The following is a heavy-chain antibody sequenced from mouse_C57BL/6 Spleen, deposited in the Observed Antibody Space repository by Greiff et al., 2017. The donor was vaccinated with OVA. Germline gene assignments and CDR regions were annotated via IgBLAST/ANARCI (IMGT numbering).Heavy chain of an antibody. V-gene: IGHV1-52*01. Sequence: VQLQQPGAELVRPGSSVKLSCKASGYTFTSYWMHWVKQRPIQGLEWIGNIDPSDSETHYNQKFKDKATLTVDKSSSTAYMQLSSLTSEDSAVYYCVSMVTTRGNFDYWGQGTTLTVSS. CDR1: GYTFTSYW. D-gene: IGHD2-2*01. CDR3: VSMVTTRGNFDY. J-gene: IGHJ2*01. CDR2: IDPSDSET.